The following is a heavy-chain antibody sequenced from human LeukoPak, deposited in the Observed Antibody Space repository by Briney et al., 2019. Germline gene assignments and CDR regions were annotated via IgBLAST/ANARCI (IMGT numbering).Heavy chain of an antibody. Sequence: PSETLSLTCTVSGGSISSYYWSWIRQPPGKGLEWIGYIYYSGSTNYNPSLKSRVTISVDTSKNQSSLKLSSVTAADTAVYYCARVAAALRTYYYMDVWGKGTTVTISS. CDR2: IYYSGST. J-gene: IGHJ6*03. CDR3: ARVAAALRTYYYMDV. V-gene: IGHV4-59*12. CDR1: GGSISSYY. D-gene: IGHD6-13*01.